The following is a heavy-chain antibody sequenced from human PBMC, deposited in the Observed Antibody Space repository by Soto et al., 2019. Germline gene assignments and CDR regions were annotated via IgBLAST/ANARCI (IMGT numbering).Heavy chain of an antibody. CDR2: ISSSSSYI. V-gene: IGHV3-21*01. D-gene: IGHD6-13*01. CDR1: GFTFSSYS. CDR3: ALLPEEYSSSGYSVYYYYGMDV. J-gene: IGHJ6*02. Sequence: PGGSLRLSCAASGFTFSSYSMNWVRQAPGKGLEWVSSISSSSSYIYYADSVKGRFTIFRDNAKNSLYLQMNILRAEDTDVYYCALLPEEYSSSGYSVYYYYGMDVWGQGTTVTVSS.